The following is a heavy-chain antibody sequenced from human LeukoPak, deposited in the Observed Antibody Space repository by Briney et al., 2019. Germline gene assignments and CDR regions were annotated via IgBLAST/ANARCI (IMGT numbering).Heavy chain of an antibody. J-gene: IGHJ4*02. CDR1: GLTFSDYY. V-gene: IGHV3-11*04. Sequence: PGGSLRLSCAASGLTFSDYYMSWIRQAPGKALEWASYISGSGSTIYYADSVKGRFTISRDNAKNSLYLQMNSLRAEDTAVYYCARDGPLSGGDFDYWGREPWSPSPQ. CDR3: ARDGPLSGGDFDY. CDR2: ISGSGSTI. D-gene: IGHD2/OR15-2a*01.